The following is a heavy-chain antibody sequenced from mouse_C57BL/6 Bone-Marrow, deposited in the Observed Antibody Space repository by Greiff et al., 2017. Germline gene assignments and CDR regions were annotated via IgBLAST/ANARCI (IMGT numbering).Heavy chain of an antibody. D-gene: IGHD6-1*01. CDR3: ASLLFAY. Sequence: EVMLVESGGGLVQPGGSLKLSCAASGFTFSDYYMYWVRQTPEKRLEGVAYISNGGGSTYYPDTVKGRFTISRDNAKNTLYLQMSRLKSEDTAMYYCASLLFAYWGQGTLVTVAA. CDR2: ISNGGGST. CDR1: GFTFSDYY. J-gene: IGHJ3*01. V-gene: IGHV5-12*01.